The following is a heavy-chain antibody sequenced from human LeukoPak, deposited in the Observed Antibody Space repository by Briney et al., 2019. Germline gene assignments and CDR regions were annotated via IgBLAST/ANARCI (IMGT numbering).Heavy chain of an antibody. Sequence: GGSLRLSCAASGFTLSNYEMNWVRQAPGKELECVSYIGGGTIYYADSVKGRFTISRDNAKKSLYLEMNNLRAEDTAVYYCATDGAGFDTWGQGVLVTVSS. J-gene: IGHJ5*02. V-gene: IGHV3-48*03. CDR3: ATDGAGFDT. CDR2: IGGGTI. CDR1: GFTLSNYE.